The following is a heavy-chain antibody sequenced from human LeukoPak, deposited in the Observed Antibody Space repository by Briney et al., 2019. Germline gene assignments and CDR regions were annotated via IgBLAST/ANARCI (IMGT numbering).Heavy chain of an antibody. CDR2: ISSSGLTI. CDR1: GFTFSSYE. J-gene: IGHJ3*02. D-gene: IGHD2-2*01. V-gene: IGHV3-48*03. CDR3: ATIGAMGAFDI. Sequence: GGSLRLSCAASGFTFSSYEMNWVRQAPGQGLEWVSYISSSGLTIDYADSVKGRFTISRDNAKNSLHLQVNNLRVEDTAIYYCATIGAMGAFDIWGQGTMVTVSS.